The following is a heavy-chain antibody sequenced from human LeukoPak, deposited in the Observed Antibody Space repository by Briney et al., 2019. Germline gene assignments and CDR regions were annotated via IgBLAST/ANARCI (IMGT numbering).Heavy chain of an antibody. CDR2: ISGSSSNT. D-gene: IGHD3-16*01. V-gene: IGHV1-18*01. Sequence: ASVKVSCKASGYTFTSYGISWVRQAPGQGLEWMGWISGSSSNTNYAQRLQGRVTMTTDTSTTTAYMELRSLRSDDTAVYYCERATGTWGHDGFDIWGQGTMVTVSS. J-gene: IGHJ3*02. CDR3: ERATGTWGHDGFDI. CDR1: GYTFTSYG.